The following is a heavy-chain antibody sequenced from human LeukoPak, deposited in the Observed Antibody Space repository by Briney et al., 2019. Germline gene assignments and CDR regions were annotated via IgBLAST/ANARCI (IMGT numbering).Heavy chain of an antibody. J-gene: IGHJ5*02. CDR3: ASDPPVGKDRRETGDDTAMAYT. V-gene: IGHV1-69*06. Sequence: SVKVSCKASGGTFSSYAISWVRQAPGQGLEWMGGIIPIFGTANYAQKFQGRVTITADKSTSTAYMELSSLRSEDTAVYYCASDPPVGKDRRETGDDTAMAYTWGQGTLVTVSS. CDR2: IIPIFGTA. D-gene: IGHD5-18*01. CDR1: GGTFSSYA.